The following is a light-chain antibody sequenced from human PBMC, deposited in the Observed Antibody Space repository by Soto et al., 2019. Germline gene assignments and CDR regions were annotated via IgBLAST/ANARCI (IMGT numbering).Light chain of an antibody. CDR3: QQYNNWPQT. V-gene: IGKV3-15*01. Sequence: EIVMTQSPATLSVSPGERATLSCRASQSVSSNLAWYQQKPGQAPRLLIYGASTRATGIPARFSGSGSGTEFTLTISSLQSVDFAVYYCQQYNNWPQTFGQGT. J-gene: IGKJ1*01. CDR1: QSVSSN. CDR2: GAS.